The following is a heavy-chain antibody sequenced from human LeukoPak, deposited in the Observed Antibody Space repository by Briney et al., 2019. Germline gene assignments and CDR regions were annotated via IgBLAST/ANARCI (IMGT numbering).Heavy chain of an antibody. V-gene: IGHV4-59*01. Sequence: SETLSLTCTVSGGSISSSYWSWIRQPPGMGLEWIGYIYYSGSTNYNPSLKSRVTISVDTSKNQFSLKLSSVTAADTAVYYCARADSSSSLFDYWGQGTLVTVSS. CDR3: ARADSSSSLFDY. J-gene: IGHJ4*02. CDR2: IYYSGST. CDR1: GGSISSSY. D-gene: IGHD6-6*01.